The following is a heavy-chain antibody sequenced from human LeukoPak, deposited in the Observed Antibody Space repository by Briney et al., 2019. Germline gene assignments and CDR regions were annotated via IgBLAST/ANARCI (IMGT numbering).Heavy chain of an antibody. D-gene: IGHD1-26*01. CDR1: GGSFSGYY. V-gene: IGHV4-34*01. CDR3: ARASGGSYYPVLAFDI. Sequence: PSETLSLTCAVYGGSFSGYYWSWIRQPPGKGLEWIGEINHSGSTNYNPSLKSRVTISVDKSKNQFSLKLSSVTAADTAVYYCARASGGSYYPVLAFDIWGQGTMVTVSS. J-gene: IGHJ3*02. CDR2: INHSGST.